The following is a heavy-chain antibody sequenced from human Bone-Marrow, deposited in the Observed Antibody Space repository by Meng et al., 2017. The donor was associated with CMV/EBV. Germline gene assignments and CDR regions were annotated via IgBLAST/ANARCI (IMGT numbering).Heavy chain of an antibody. CDR2: IKQDGSEK. D-gene: IGHD2-2*01. Sequence: GESLKISCAASGFTFSSYWMSWVRQAPGKGLEWVANIKQDGSEKYYVDSVKGRFTISRDNAKNSLYLQMNSLRAEDTALYYCAREGAIVVVPAAKYYYYGMDVWGQGTTVTVSS. V-gene: IGHV3-7*03. CDR3: AREGAIVVVPAAKYYYYGMDV. CDR1: GFTFSSYW. J-gene: IGHJ6*02.